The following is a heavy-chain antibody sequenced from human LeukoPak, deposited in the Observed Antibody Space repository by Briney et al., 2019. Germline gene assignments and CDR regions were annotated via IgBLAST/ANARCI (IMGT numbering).Heavy chain of an antibody. CDR3: ARGGDYGDLRYFDY. D-gene: IGHD4-17*01. Sequence: PSETLSLTCAVYGGSFSGYYWSRIRQPPGKGLEWIGEINHSGSTNYNPSLKSRVTISVDTSKNQFSLKLSSVTAADTAVYYCARGGDYGDLRYFDYWGQGTLVTVSS. V-gene: IGHV4-34*01. CDR1: GGSFSGYY. CDR2: INHSGST. J-gene: IGHJ4*02.